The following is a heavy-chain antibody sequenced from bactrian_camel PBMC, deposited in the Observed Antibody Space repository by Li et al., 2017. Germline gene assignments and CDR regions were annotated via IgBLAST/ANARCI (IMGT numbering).Heavy chain of an antibody. V-gene: IGHV3S55*01. CDR2: INSDGWT. CDR1: EYTREYC. J-gene: IGHJ4*01. D-gene: IGHD3*01. Sequence: HVQLVESGGGSVQAGGSLTLSCVASEYTREYCMGWSHHAPGKEREGVASINSDGWTAYGDSVKGRFTVSVDNARKTLYLQMNDLKPEDTAVYYCAASFTACVARAHYVERYNYWGQGTQVTVS. CDR3: AASFTACVARAHYVERYNY.